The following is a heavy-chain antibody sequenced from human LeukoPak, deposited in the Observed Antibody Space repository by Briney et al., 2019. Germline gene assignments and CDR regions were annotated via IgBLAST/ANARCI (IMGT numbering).Heavy chain of an antibody. V-gene: IGHV1-2*02. CDR2: INPNSGGT. D-gene: IGHD2-2*01. CDR3: ARDLVHCSSTSCYELP. Sequence: ASVKVSCKASGYTFTGYYMHWVRQAPGQGLEWMGWINPNSGGTNYAQKFQGRVTVTRDTSISTAYMELSRLRSDDTAVYYCARDLVHCSSTSCYELPWGQGTLVTVSS. CDR1: GYTFTGYY. J-gene: IGHJ4*02.